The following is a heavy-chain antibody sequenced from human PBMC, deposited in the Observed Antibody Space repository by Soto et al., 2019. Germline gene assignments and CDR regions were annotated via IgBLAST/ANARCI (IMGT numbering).Heavy chain of an antibody. J-gene: IGHJ4*02. D-gene: IGHD3-22*01. V-gene: IGHV3-23*01. CDR3: AKEYYYDSSGSTNDY. CDR1: CFTFRSYA. Sequence: GWSQRLSWAASCFTFRSYAMTWVRPAPVKGLEWVSLISGSGGSTYYADSVKGRFTISRDNSKNTLYLQMNSLIAEDTAVYYCAKEYYYDSSGSTNDYWGQGSLVSVAS. CDR2: ISGSGGST.